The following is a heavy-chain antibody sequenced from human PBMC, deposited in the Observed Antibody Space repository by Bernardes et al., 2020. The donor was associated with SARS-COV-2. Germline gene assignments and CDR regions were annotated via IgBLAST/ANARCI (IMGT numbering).Heavy chain of an antibody. CDR2: IKQDGSEK. CDR3: ARASNDLWSGGDIWDY. CDR1: GFTFSSYW. J-gene: IGHJ4*02. Sequence: LCASSGFTFSSYWMSWVRRGPGKGLEWVANIKQDGSEKYYVYSVKGRFTISRNNAKNSLYLQMNSLRAEDTAVYDWARASNDLWSGGDIWDYWGQGTLVNVSS. D-gene: IGHD3-3*01. V-gene: IGHV3-7*03.